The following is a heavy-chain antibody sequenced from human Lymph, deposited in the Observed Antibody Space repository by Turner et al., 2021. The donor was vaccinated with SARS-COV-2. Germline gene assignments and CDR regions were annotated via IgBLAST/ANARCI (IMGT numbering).Heavy chain of an antibody. V-gene: IGHV3-53*01. CDR2: IYSGGST. CDR3: ARDLMEVGGMDV. J-gene: IGHJ6*02. CDR1: GFTVSYNY. Sequence: ASGFTVSYNYMTWGRQAPGKGLEWVSVIYSGGSTYYADSVKGRFTISRDSSKNKLYLQMNSLRAEDTAVYYCARDLMEVGGMDVWGQGTTVTVSS. D-gene: IGHD3-3*01.